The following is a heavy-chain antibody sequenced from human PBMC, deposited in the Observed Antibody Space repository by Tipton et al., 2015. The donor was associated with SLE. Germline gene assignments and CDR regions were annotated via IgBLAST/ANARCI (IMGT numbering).Heavy chain of an antibody. CDR1: GFSFRSYA. V-gene: IGHV3-23*03. CDR2: IYGGDGTT. CDR3: AKDYDSTGYNDAFDS. J-gene: IGHJ3*01. D-gene: IGHD3-22*01. Sequence: GSLRLSCAASGFSFRSYAMSWVRRTPNKGLEWVSVIYGGDGTTSYADSVKGRFTISRDNSKNTLYLQMNSLRAEDTAVYYCAKDYDSTGYNDAFDSWGQGTMVIVSS.